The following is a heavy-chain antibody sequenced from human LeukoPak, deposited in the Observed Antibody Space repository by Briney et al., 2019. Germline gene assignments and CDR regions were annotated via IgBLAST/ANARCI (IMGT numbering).Heavy chain of an antibody. Sequence: GGSLRLSCAASGFTFSNYGMHWVRQAPGKGLEWVSYISSSSSTIYYADSVKGRFTISRDNAKNSLYLQMNSLRAEDTAVYYCARRYQLGYFDYWGQGTLVTVSS. CDR2: ISSSSSTI. V-gene: IGHV3-48*04. D-gene: IGHD2-2*01. CDR1: GFTFSNYG. CDR3: ARRYQLGYFDY. J-gene: IGHJ4*02.